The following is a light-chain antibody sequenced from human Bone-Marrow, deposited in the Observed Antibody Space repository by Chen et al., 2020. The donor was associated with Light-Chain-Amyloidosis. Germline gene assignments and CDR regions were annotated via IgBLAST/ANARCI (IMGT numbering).Light chain of an antibody. CDR3: QQRSNWPLT. CDR2: GAS. Sequence: EIVLTQSPATLSLSPGERATLSCRASQSVDTYLVWYQQKPGQPPRLLISGASTRASGIPARFSGSGSGTDLTLTISSLEPEDFAVYYCQQRSNWPLTFGGGTKVEI. V-gene: IGKV3-11*01. J-gene: IGKJ4*01. CDR1: QSVDTY.